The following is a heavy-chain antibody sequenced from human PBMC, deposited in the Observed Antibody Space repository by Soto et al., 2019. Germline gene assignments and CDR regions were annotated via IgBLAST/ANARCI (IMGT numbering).Heavy chain of an antibody. CDR1: GGTFSSYA. V-gene: IGHV1-69*01. D-gene: IGHD1-26*01. J-gene: IGHJ3*02. CDR3: ANKGRELLLDFNI. Sequence: QVQLVQSGAEVKKPGSSVKVSCKASGGTFSSYAISWVRQAPGQGLAWTGGINPIFGTAHYAQKFQGRVTMTENESTRQAYMALSSLRSEDNAVYYCANKGRELLLDFNIWGQGTMVTVSS. CDR2: INPIFGTA.